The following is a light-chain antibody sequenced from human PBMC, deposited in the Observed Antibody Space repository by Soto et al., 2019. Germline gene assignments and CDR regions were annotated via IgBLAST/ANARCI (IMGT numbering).Light chain of an antibody. J-gene: IGKJ3*01. V-gene: IGKV3-11*01. CDR1: QSVSSS. CDR3: QQRSNWPPIFT. CDR2: DVS. Sequence: EIVLTQSPATLSLSPGERATLSCRASQSVSSSLAWYQQKPGQAPRLLLYDVSNRATGIPARFSGSGSETDFTLTFSSLEPEDFAGYYCQQRSNWPPIFTFGPGTKVDIK.